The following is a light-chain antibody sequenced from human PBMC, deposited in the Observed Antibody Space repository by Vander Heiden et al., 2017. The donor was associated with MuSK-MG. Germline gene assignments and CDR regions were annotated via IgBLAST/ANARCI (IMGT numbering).Light chain of an antibody. CDR2: LGS. V-gene: IGKV2-28*01. CDR1: HSLLHSNGDNF. J-gene: IGKJ4*01. Sequence: DIVRSQSPLPLPVSPGEPAPISSRSSHSLLHSNGDNFLDWYLKRPGQSPHLLIYLGSSRAAGVPDRFGGGGSGTDFLLKSSRVEAEDVGVYYCIQAIQTPRTFGEGTKVEIK. CDR3: IQAIQTPRT.